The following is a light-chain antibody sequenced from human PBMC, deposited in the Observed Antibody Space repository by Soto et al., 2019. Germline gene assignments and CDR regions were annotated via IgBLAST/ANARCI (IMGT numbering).Light chain of an antibody. CDR3: QQYAGSPRT. CDR2: GAS. V-gene: IGKV3-11*01. J-gene: IGKJ1*01. CDR1: QSVSSY. Sequence: EIVLTQSPATLSLSPGERATLSCRASQSVSSYLAWYQQKPGQAPRLLIFGASNRATGIPDRFSGSGSGTDFTLAISRLEPEDFAIYYCQQYAGSPRTFGRGTTVEVK.